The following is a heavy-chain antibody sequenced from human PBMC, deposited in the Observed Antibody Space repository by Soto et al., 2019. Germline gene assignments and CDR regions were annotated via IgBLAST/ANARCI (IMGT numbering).Heavy chain of an antibody. Sequence: QVQLVQSGAEVKKPGASVKVSCKASGYTFSNYVINWVRQAPGQGLEWMGWISAYNGNTNYAQKFQGRVTVTTDTSTSTAHMDLRSLRSDDTAVYYCGRGNKLVVPGGTPIYYYYGVDVWGQGTTVTVSS. V-gene: IGHV1-18*01. D-gene: IGHD2-2*01. CDR3: GRGNKLVVPGGTPIYYYYGVDV. J-gene: IGHJ6*02. CDR1: GYTFSNYV. CDR2: ISAYNGNT.